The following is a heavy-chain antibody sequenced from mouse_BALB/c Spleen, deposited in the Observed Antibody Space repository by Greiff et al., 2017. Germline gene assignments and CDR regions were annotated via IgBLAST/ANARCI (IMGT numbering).Heavy chain of an antibody. CDR2: IVPANGNT. Sequence: VQLQQSGAELVKPGASVKLSCTASGFNIKDTYMNWVKQRPEQGLEWIGRIVPANGNTKYDPKFQGKATITADTSSNTAYPQLSSLTSEDTSVYYCARDGNYLAWFAYWGQGTLVTVSA. D-gene: IGHD2-1*01. J-gene: IGHJ3*01. V-gene: IGHV14-3*02. CDR1: GFNIKDTY. CDR3: ARDGNYLAWFAY.